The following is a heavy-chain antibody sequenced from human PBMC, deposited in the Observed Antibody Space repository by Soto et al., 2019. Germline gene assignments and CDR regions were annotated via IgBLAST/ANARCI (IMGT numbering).Heavy chain of an antibody. CDR2: ISSSSSVI. Sequence: SLRLSCAASGFTFSSYSMNWVRQAPGKGLEWVSVISSSSSVIYYADSVKGRFTISRDNAKNSLYLQMNSLRAEDTAVYYCARGSGTSRDYFDYWGQGTLVTVSS. CDR1: GFTFSSYS. V-gene: IGHV3-48*01. J-gene: IGHJ4*02. CDR3: ARGSGTSRDYFDY. D-gene: IGHD2-2*01.